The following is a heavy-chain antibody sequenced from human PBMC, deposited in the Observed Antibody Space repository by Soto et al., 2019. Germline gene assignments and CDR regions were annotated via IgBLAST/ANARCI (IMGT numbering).Heavy chain of an antibody. Sequence: RASVKVSCKASGYTFTGHYVHWVRQAPGQGLEWMGWINPNSGGTNYAQKFQGRVTMTRDTSINTAYMELSRLRSDDTALYYCARGPLVFVVVTANPLFDYWGQGTLVTVSS. J-gene: IGHJ4*02. CDR3: ARGPLVFVVVTANPLFDY. CDR1: GYTFTGHY. CDR2: INPNSGGT. V-gene: IGHV1-2*02. D-gene: IGHD2-21*02.